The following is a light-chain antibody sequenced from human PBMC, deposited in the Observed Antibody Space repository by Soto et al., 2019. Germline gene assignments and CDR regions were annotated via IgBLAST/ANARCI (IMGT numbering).Light chain of an antibody. Sequence: ETVMTQSPATLSVSPGVRVTLSCRASQTVRSKLAWFQQKPGQAPRLLIYGASNRATGIPGRFSGSGSGTEFTLTISGLESEDFAVYYCQQYDNWPQTFGQGTKLEIK. V-gene: IGKV3-15*01. CDR1: QTVRSK. CDR2: GAS. J-gene: IGKJ2*01. CDR3: QQYDNWPQT.